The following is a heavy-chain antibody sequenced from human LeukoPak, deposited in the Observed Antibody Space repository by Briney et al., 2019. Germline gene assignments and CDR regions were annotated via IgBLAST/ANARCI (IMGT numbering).Heavy chain of an antibody. CDR1: GGSFSGYY. CDR3: AREIAAAGASYYYYYGMDV. CDR2: INHSGST. J-gene: IGHJ6*04. Sequence: SETLSLTCAVYGGSFSGYYWSWIRQPPGKGLEWIGEINHSGSTNYNPSLKSRVTISVDTSKNQFSLKLSSVTAADTAVYYCAREIAAAGASYYYYYGMDVWGKGTTVTVSP. V-gene: IGHV4-34*01. D-gene: IGHD6-13*01.